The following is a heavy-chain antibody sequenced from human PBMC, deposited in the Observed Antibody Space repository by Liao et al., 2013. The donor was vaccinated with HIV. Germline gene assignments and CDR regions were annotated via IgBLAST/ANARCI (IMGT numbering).Heavy chain of an antibody. J-gene: IGHJ1*01. Sequence: QLQLQESGPGLLKPSETLSLTCTVSGGSVSSSSYYWGWIRRPPGKGLEWIGSIYYSGSTYYNPSLKSRVTISIDTSKNHFSLKLNSVTAADTAVYYCARGTGPFQHWGQGTLVTVSS. CDR1: GGSVSSSSYY. CDR2: IYYSGST. D-gene: IGHD3/OR15-3a*01. V-gene: IGHV4-39*07. CDR3: ARGTGPFQH.